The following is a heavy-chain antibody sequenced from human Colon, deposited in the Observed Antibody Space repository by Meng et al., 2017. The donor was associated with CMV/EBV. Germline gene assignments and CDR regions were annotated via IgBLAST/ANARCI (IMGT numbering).Heavy chain of an antibody. J-gene: IGHJ4*02. CDR2: IDPRSGDT. V-gene: IGHV1-2*02. CDR3: AREGMSTPSAADS. Sequence: ASVKVSCKASGYTFSNYFIHRVRQAPGQGLEWMGWIDPRSGDTNFAQNFQGRVSMTRDTSITTAHMELTSLTSDDTALYYCAREGMSTPSAADSWGQGTLVTVSS. CDR1: GYTFSNYF. D-gene: IGHD6-25*01.